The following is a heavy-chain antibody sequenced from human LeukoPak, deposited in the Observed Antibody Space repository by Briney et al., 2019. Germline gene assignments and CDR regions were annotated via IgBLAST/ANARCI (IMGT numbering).Heavy chain of an antibody. CDR1: GYTFTSYD. CDR3: ARVRNYDFWSGPDAFDI. V-gene: IGHV1-8*03. CDR2: MNPNSGNT. J-gene: IGHJ3*02. Sequence: GASVKVSCKASGYTFTSYDINWVRQATGQGLEWMGWMNPNSGNTGYAHKFQGRVTITRNTSISTAYMELGSLRSEDTAVYYCARVRNYDFWSGPDAFDIWGQGTMVTVSS. D-gene: IGHD3-3*01.